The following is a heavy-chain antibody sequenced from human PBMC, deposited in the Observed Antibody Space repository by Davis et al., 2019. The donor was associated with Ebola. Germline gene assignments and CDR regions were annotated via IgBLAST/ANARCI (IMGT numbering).Heavy chain of an antibody. Sequence: PSETLSLTCTVSGGSISTYYWSWIRQPPGKGLEWIAYIFYSGSTNYNPSLKSRVTISIDTSENQFSLKLSSVTAADTAVYYCARGGGYYPLDDWGQGTLVTVSS. D-gene: IGHD3-22*01. CDR3: ARGGGYYPLDD. V-gene: IGHV4-59*01. J-gene: IGHJ4*02. CDR2: IFYSGST. CDR1: GGSISTYY.